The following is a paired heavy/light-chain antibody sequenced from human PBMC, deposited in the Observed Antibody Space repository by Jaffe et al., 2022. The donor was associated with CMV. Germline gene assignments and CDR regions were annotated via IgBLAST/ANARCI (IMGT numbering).Heavy chain of an antibody. V-gene: IGHV1-46*01. CDR3: ARVTLTPGDGYGVGYFDY. CDR1: GYTFTSYY. Sequence: QVQLVQSGAEVKKPGASVKVSCKASGYTFTSYYMHWVRQAPGQGLEWMGIINPSGGSTSYAQKFQGRVTMTRDTSTSTVYMELSSLRSEDTAVYYCARVTLTPGDGYGVGYFDYWGQGTLVTVSS. J-gene: IGHJ4*02. CDR2: INPSGGST. D-gene: IGHD5-12*01.
Light chain of an antibody. J-gene: IGKJ2*01. CDR1: QSVSSY. CDR3: QQRSNWPRYT. CDR2: DAS. V-gene: IGKV3-11*01. Sequence: EIVLTQSPATLSLSPGERATLSCRASQSVSSYLAWYQQKPGQAPRLLIYDASNRATGIPARFSGSGSGTDFTLTISSLEPEDFAVYYCQQRSNWPRYTFGQGTKLEIK.